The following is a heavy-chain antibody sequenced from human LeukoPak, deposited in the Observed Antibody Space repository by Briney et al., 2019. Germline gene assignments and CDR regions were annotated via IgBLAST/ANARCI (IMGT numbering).Heavy chain of an antibody. Sequence: SETLSLTCAVSGGSISSGGYSWSWIRQPPGKGLEWIGYIYHSGSTYYNPSHKSRVTISVDRSKNQFSLQLNSVTPEDTAIYYCAILRTASSFDFWGQGTLVTVSS. CDR2: IYHSGST. CDR1: GGSISSGGYS. D-gene: IGHD1-1*01. J-gene: IGHJ4*02. V-gene: IGHV4-30-2*01. CDR3: AILRTASSFDF.